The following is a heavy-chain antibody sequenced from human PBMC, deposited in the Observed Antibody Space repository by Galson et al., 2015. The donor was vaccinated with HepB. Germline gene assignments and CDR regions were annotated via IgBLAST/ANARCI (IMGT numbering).Heavy chain of an antibody. D-gene: IGHD2-2*01. CDR2: ISGSGGST. V-gene: IGHV3-23*01. CDR1: GFTFSSYA. J-gene: IGHJ4*02. CDR3: AKDRCSSISCYFY. Sequence: LRLSCAASGFTFSSYAMSWVRQAPGKGLEWVSAISGSGGSTYYTDSVKGRFTISRDNSKNTLYLQMNSLRAEDTAVYYCAKDRCSSISCYFYWGQGTLVTVSS.